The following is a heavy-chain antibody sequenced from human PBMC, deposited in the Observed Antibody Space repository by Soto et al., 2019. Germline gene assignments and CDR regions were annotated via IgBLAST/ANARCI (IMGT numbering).Heavy chain of an antibody. Sequence: SETLSLTCTVSGGSISSYYWSWIRQPPGKGLEWIGYIYYSGSTYYNPSLKSRVTISVDTSKNQFSLKLSSVTAADTAVYYCARDYYDTSPDAFDIWGQGTMVTVSS. CDR3: ARDYYDTSPDAFDI. CDR2: IYYSGST. V-gene: IGHV4-59*12. J-gene: IGHJ3*02. CDR1: GGSISSYY. D-gene: IGHD3-3*01.